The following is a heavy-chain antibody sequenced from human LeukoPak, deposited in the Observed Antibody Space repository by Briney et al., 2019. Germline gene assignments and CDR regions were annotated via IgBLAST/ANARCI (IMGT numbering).Heavy chain of an antibody. J-gene: IGHJ4*02. CDR2: MNPNSGNT. D-gene: IGHD4/OR15-4a*01. CDR1: GYNFNDYY. Sequence: GTSVKVSCKASGYNFNDYYLHWVRQATGQGLEWMGWMNPNSGNTGYAQKFQGRVTMTRNTSISTAYMELSSLRSEDTAVYYCARVRLTTKTLDYWGQGTLVTVSS. CDR3: ARVRLTTKTLDY. V-gene: IGHV1-8*02.